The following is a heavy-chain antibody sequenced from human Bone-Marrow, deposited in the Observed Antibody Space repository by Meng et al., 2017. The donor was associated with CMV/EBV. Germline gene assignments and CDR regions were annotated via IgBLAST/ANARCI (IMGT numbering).Heavy chain of an antibody. V-gene: IGHV1-69*05. Sequence: SVKVSCKASGGTFSSYAISWVRQAPGQGLEWMGGIIPIFGTANYAQKFQGRVTITTDESTSTAYMELSGLRSEDTAVYYCASGVPAYCGGDCHTYGMDVWGQGTTVTVSS. CDR3: ASGVPAYCGGDCHTYGMDV. CDR1: GGTFSSYA. D-gene: IGHD2-21*01. CDR2: IIPIFGTA. J-gene: IGHJ6*02.